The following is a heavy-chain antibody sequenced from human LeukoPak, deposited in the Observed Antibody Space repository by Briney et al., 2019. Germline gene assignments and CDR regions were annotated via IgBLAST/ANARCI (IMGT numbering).Heavy chain of an antibody. V-gene: IGHV3-30*14. CDR1: GFTFSDSA. J-gene: IGHJ3*01. CDR3: ARDIIGQVQGDDGLDL. Sequence: GGSLRLSCAASGFTFSDSAMHWVRQAPGKGLEWLAIVLFDGSKKYYADSVMGRFTISRDNSENTLFLQMNSLRVEDTAVYYCARDIIGQVQGDDGLDLWGRGSIVTVSS. CDR2: VLFDGSKK. D-gene: IGHD1-26*01.